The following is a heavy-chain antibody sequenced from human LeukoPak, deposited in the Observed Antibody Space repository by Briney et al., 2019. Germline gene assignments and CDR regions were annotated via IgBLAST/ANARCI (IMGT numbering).Heavy chain of an antibody. D-gene: IGHD3-22*01. V-gene: IGHV3-48*03. Sequence: LSLTCTVSGGSISSYYWSWVRQAPGKGLEWVSFISSSGSAIHYADSVRGRFTISRDNAKNSLYLQMSRLRAEDTAVYYCAREKLSFFDSSGYFDYWGQGTLVTVSS. CDR2: ISSSGSAI. J-gene: IGHJ4*02. CDR1: GGSISSYY. CDR3: AREKLSFFDSSGYFDY.